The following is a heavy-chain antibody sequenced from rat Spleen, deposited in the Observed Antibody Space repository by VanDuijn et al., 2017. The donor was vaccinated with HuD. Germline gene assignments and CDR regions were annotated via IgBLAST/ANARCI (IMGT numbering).Heavy chain of an antibody. D-gene: IGHD4-3*01. CDR2: INDNGGTT. CDR3: AVAGYGY. V-gene: IGHV5-58*01. Sequence: EVQLAETGGGLVQPGRSLKLSCVASGFTFSRYWMYWVRQAPGKGLEWVSSINDNGGTTYYPDSVKGRFTISRDNAENTVYLQMNSLWSEDTATYYCAVAGYGYWGQGVVVTVSS. J-gene: IGHJ2*01. CDR1: GFTFSRYW.